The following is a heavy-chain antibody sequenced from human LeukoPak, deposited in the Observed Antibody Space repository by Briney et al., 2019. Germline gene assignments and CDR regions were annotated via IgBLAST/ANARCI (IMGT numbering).Heavy chain of an antibody. CDR2: INWNGGST. CDR1: GFTFDDYA. CDR3: ARHRGYDFWSGDYY. Sequence: GGSLRLSCAASGFTFDDYAMSWVRQAPGKGLEWVSGINWNGGSTAYADSVKGRFTISRDNAKNSLCLQMNSLRAEDTALYYCARHRGYDFWSGDYYWGQGALVTVSS. D-gene: IGHD3-3*01. J-gene: IGHJ4*02. V-gene: IGHV3-20*04.